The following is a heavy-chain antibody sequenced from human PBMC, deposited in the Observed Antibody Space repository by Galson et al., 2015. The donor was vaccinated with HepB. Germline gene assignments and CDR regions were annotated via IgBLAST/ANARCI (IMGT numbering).Heavy chain of an antibody. CDR3: AKDLDYGDPTNWFDP. D-gene: IGHD4-17*01. J-gene: IGHJ5*02. CDR2: ISYDGSNK. CDR1: GFTFSSYG. V-gene: IGHV3-30*18. Sequence: SLRLSCAASGFTFSSYGMHWVRQAPGKGLEWVAVISYDGSNKYHADSVKGRFTISRDNSKNTLYLQMNSLRAEDTAVYYCAKDLDYGDPTNWFDPWGQGTLVTVSS.